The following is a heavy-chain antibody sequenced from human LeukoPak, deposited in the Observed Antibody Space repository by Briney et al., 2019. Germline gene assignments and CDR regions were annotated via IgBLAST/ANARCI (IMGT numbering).Heavy chain of an antibody. D-gene: IGHD3-9*01. CDR2: ISSSGSTI. V-gene: IGHV3-48*03. CDR3: ARDFDILTGYSYYYYYGMDV. CDR1: GFTFSSYE. J-gene: IGHJ6*02. Sequence: PGGSLRLSCAASGFTFSSYEMSWVRQAPGKGLEWVSYISSSGSTIYYANSVKGRFTISRDNAKNSLYLQMNSLRAEDTAVYYCARDFDILTGYSYYYYYGMDVWGQGTTVTVSS.